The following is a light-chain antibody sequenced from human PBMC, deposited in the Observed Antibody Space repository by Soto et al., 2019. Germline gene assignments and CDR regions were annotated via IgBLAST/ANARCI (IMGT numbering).Light chain of an antibody. CDR2: EDN. CDR1: SGSIASNY. Sequence: LTQPHSVSESPGKTVTISCTRSSGSIASNYVRWYQQRPGSAPTTVIYEDNQRPSGVPDRFSGSIDSSSNSASLTISGLKTEDEADYYCQSYDSSNVVFGGGTQLTVL. J-gene: IGLJ2*01. V-gene: IGLV6-57*04. CDR3: QSYDSSNVV.